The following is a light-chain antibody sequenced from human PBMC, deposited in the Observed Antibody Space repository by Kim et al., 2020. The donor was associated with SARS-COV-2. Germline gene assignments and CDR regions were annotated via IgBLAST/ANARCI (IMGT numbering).Light chain of an antibody. CDR3: LQYNNWPPAT. Sequence: VSPGERATLSCRASQSVSRSLAWYQQKPGQTPRLLIYGASTRDTGIPARFSGSGSGTEFTLTISSLQSEDFAVYYCLQYNNWPPATFGGGTKLEI. J-gene: IGKJ4*01. CDR2: GAS. CDR1: QSVSRS. V-gene: IGKV3-15*01.